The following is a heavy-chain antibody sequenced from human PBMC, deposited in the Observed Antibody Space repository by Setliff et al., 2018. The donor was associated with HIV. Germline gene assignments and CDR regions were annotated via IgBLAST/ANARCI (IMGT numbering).Heavy chain of an antibody. CDR3: ARGVKGIATTGKYYFDY. V-gene: IGHV1-2*06. Sequence: ASVKVSCKTSGYAFSDYSIHWVRQAPGQGLEWVGRINPDSRGTNYAQTFQGRVTMTRDTSANTAYMELSRLRSDDTAVFYCARGVKGIATTGKYYFDYWGQGTLVTGSS. CDR2: INPDSRGT. CDR1: GYAFSDYS. J-gene: IGHJ4*02. D-gene: IGHD6-13*01.